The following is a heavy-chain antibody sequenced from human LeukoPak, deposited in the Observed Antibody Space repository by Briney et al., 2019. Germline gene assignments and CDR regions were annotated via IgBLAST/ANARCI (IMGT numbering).Heavy chain of an antibody. V-gene: IGHV4-4*09. D-gene: IGHD3-16*02. J-gene: IGHJ4*02. Sequence: SETLSLTCAVSAASISNYYWSWIRQAPGKGLEWIGYISTSGSTNYNPSLKSRVSISLDTSENRFSLNLNFVTAADPAVYYCASPRSSYRYTFDYWGRGALVTVSS. CDR1: AASISNYY. CDR3: ASPRSSYRYTFDY. CDR2: ISTSGST.